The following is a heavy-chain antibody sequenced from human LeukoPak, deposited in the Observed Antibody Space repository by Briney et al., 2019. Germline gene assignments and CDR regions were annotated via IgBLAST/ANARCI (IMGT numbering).Heavy chain of an antibody. CDR1: GFTFSSYG. CDR3: AKTRILTYYDILTVPGSPDYYYYMDV. CDR2: ISYDGSNK. J-gene: IGHJ6*03. V-gene: IGHV3-30*18. Sequence: GGSLRLSCAASGFTFSSYGTHWVRQAPGKGLEWVAVISYDGSNKYYADSVKGRFTISRDNSKNTLYLQMNSLRAEDTAVYYCAKTRILTYYDILTVPGSPDYYYYMDVWGKGTTVTVSS. D-gene: IGHD3-9*01.